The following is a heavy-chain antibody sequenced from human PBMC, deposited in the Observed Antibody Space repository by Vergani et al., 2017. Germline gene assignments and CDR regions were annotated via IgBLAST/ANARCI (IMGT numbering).Heavy chain of an antibody. D-gene: IGHD3-22*01. Sequence: QVQLQESGPGLVKPSETLSLTCTVSGYSISSGYYWGWIRQPPGKGLEWIGSIYHSGSTYYNPSLKSRVTISVDTSKNQFSLKLSSVTAADTAVYYCARFYDSSGYYDPFDYWGQGTLVTVSS. J-gene: IGHJ4*02. CDR1: GYSISSGYY. V-gene: IGHV4-38-2*02. CDR2: IYHSGST. CDR3: ARFYDSSGYYDPFDY.